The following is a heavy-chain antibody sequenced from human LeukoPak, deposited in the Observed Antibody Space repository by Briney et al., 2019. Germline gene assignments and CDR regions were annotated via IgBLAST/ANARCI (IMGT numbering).Heavy chain of an antibody. CDR1: GFTFSSYA. CDR2: ISGSGGST. Sequence: PGGSLRLSCAAPGFTFSSYAMSWVRQAPGKGLEWVSAISGSGGSTYYADSVKGRFTISRDNSKNTLYLQMNSLRAEDTAVYYCAKDSIVVVTLDAFDIWGQGTMVTVSS. D-gene: IGHD3-22*01. CDR3: AKDSIVVVTLDAFDI. J-gene: IGHJ3*02. V-gene: IGHV3-23*01.